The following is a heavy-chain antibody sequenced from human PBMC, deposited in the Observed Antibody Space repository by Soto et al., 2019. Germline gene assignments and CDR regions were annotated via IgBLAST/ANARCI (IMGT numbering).Heavy chain of an antibody. CDR2: IYYSGRT. J-gene: IGHJ4*02. CDR1: GASISSSDYY. CDR3: ARQEGYTAGCQGY. Sequence: QVQLQESGPGLVKPSETLSLTCSVSGASISSSDYYWGWIRQPPGEGLEWIGSIYYSGRTNYNPSLNSRVTISLDTSKNQFSLKLSSVTAAETAVYYCARQEGYTAGCQGYWGQGTLVTVSS. V-gene: IGHV4-39*01. D-gene: IGHD5-18*01.